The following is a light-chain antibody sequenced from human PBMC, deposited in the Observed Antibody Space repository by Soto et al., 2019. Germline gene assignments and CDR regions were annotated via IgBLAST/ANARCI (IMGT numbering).Light chain of an antibody. J-gene: IGKJ4*01. CDR1: QGIGSD. V-gene: IGKV1-17*01. CDR2: AAS. Sequence: DIQMTQSPSSLSASVGDRVTITCRASQGIGSDLGWYQQKPGKAPKRLIYAASSLHSGVPSRFSGRGSGTEFTLTISSLQPEDFATYYCLQHNSYPPTFGGGTKVEIK. CDR3: LQHNSYPPT.